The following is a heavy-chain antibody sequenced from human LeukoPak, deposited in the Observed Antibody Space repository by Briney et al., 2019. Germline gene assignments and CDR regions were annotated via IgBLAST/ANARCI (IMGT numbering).Heavy chain of an antibody. CDR3: AIGGSIAFLPDY. D-gene: IGHD6-6*01. V-gene: IGHV4-34*01. J-gene: IGHJ4*02. CDR1: GGSFSGYY. CDR2: INHSGST. Sequence: SETLSLTCAVYGGSFSGYYWSWIRQPPGKGLEWIEEINHSGSTNYNPSLKSRVTISVDTSKNQFSLKLSSVTAADTAVYYCAIGGSIAFLPDYWGQGTLVTVSS.